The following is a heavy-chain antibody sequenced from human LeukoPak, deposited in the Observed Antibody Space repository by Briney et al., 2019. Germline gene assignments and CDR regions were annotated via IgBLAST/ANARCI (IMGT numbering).Heavy chain of an antibody. Sequence: GGSLRLSCAASGLTFRNYAMSWVRQAPGKGLEWVSAINDGGDSTYYADSVRGRFTISRDNAKNSLYLQMNSLRAEDTAVYYCARNAVKFDPWGQGTLVTVSS. J-gene: IGHJ5*02. CDR3: ARNAVKFDP. CDR2: INDGGDST. D-gene: IGHD2-8*01. V-gene: IGHV3-23*01. CDR1: GLTFRNYA.